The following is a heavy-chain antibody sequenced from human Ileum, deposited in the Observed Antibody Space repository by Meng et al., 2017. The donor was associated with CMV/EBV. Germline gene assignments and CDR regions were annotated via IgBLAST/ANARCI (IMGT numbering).Heavy chain of an antibody. CDR1: GYKCDNYW. D-gene: IGHD3-16*01. V-gene: IGHV5-51*01. Sequence: KMSCKTAGYKCDNYWIGWVRQMPGKGLDWIGVIDPGDADTKYNPSFQGLVTISADTSTNTAYLHWDNVQASDTAIYYCEKQNWGFDYWGQGTLVTVSS. J-gene: IGHJ4*02. CDR2: IDPGDADT. CDR3: EKQNWGFDY.